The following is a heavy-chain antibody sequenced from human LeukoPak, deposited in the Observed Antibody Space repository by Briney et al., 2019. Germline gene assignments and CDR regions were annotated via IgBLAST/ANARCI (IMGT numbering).Heavy chain of an antibody. CDR3: AREYYYDSSGYPTEYFQH. CDR1: GYTFTSYV. V-gene: IGHV1-18*01. J-gene: IGHJ1*01. D-gene: IGHD3-22*01. CDR2: ISAYNGNT. Sequence: GASVKVSCKASGYTFTSYVISWVRQAPGQGLEWMGWISAYNGNTNYAQKLQGRVTMTTDTSTSTAYMELRSLRSDDTAVYYCAREYYYDSSGYPTEYFQHWGQGTLVTVSS.